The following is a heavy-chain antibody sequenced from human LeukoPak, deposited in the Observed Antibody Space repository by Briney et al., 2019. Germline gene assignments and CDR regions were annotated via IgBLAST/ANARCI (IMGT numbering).Heavy chain of an antibody. V-gene: IGHV4-39*01. CDR2: IYYSGST. Sequence: PSETLSLTCTVSGGSISSSSYYWGWIRQPPGKGLEWIGSIYYSGSTYYNPSLKSRVTISVDTSKNQFSLKLSSVTAADTAVYYCARGHVLRFWFDPWGQGTLVTVSS. CDR3: ARGHVLRFWFDP. J-gene: IGHJ5*02. D-gene: IGHD3-3*01. CDR1: GGSISSSSYY.